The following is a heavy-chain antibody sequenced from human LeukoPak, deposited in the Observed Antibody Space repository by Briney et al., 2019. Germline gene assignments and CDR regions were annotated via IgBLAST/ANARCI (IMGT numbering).Heavy chain of an antibody. D-gene: IGHD6-19*01. J-gene: IGHJ4*02. V-gene: IGHV3-30-3*01. CDR2: ISYDGSNK. Sequence: PGRSLRLSCAASGFTFSSYAMHWVRQAPGKGLEWVAVISYDGSNKYYADSVKGRFTISRDNSKNTLYLQMNSLRAEDTAVYYCARSEQWLPFDYWGQGTLVTVSS. CDR1: GFTFSSYA. CDR3: ARSEQWLPFDY.